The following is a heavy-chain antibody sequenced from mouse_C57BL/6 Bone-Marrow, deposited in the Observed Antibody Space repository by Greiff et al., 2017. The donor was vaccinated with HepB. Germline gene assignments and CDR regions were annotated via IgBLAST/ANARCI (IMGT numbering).Heavy chain of an antibody. CDR3: ARDIPYYYGTPYYAMYY. V-gene: IGHV1-76*01. CDR1: GYTFPDYY. Sequence: QVQLQQSGAELVRPGASVKLSCKASGYTFPDYYINWVKQRPGQGLEWIAMIYPGSGKTYYNEKFKGKATMTSEKSSSTAYMQLSSLTSEDSAVYFCARDIPYYYGTPYYAMYYWGQATSVTVSS. D-gene: IGHD1-1*01. CDR2: IYPGSGKT. J-gene: IGHJ4*01.